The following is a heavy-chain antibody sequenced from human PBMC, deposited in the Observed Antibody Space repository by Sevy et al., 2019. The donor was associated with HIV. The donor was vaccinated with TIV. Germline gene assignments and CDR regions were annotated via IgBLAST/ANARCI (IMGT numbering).Heavy chain of an antibody. V-gene: IGHV3-74*01. CDR1: GFDFSSHW. CDR2: MNTDGSST. J-gene: IGHJ4*02. Sequence: GGSLRLSCEASGFDFSSHWMQWVRQAPGKGLVWVSRMNTDGSSTNYADSVKGRFTISRDNATNTLYLEMNNLRDEDTALYYCATRRFDFWGPGTLVTVSS. CDR3: ATRRFDF.